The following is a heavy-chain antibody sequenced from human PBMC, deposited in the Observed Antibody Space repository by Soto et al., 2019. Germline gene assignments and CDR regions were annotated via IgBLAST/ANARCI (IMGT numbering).Heavy chain of an antibody. D-gene: IGHD3-16*02. CDR3: ARDRSYPQFDYYYGMDV. Sequence: GASVKVSCKASGYTFTSYDINWVRQATGQGLEWMGWMNPNSGNTGYAQKFQGRVTMTRNDSTSTAYMELSSLRSEDTAVYYCARDRSYPQFDYYYGMDVWGQGTTVTVSS. CDR1: GYTFTSYD. J-gene: IGHJ6*02. V-gene: IGHV1-8*01. CDR2: MNPNSGNT.